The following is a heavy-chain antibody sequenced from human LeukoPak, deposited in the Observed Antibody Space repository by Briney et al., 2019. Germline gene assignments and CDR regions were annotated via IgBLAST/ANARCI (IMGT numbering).Heavy chain of an antibody. D-gene: IGHD4-17*01. Sequence: SETLSLTCTVSGGSISSYYWSWIRQPPGKGLEWIGYIYYSGSTNYNPSLKSRVTISVDTSKNQFSLKLSSVTAADTAVYYCARVQTTVTLDWYFDLWGRGTLVTVSS. CDR3: ARVQTTVTLDWYFDL. V-gene: IGHV4-59*01. CDR2: IYYSGST. J-gene: IGHJ2*01. CDR1: GGSISSYY.